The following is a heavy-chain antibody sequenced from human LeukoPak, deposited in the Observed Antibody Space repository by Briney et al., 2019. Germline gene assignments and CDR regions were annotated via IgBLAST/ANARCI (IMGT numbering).Heavy chain of an antibody. CDR3: ATPKGGSGSHRAPLEY. J-gene: IGHJ4*02. CDR1: GFTFSSSA. CDR2: ISDSGYST. V-gene: IGHV3-23*01. D-gene: IGHD3-10*01. Sequence: GGSLRLSCAASGFTFSSSAMSWARQAPGKGLEWVSAISDSGYSTYYADSVKGRFTISRDNSKNTLYLQMNSLRAEDTAVYYCATPKGGSGSHRAPLEYWGQGTLVTVST.